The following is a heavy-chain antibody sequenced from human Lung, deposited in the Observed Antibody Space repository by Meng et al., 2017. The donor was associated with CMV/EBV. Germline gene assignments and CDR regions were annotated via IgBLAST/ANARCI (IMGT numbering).Heavy chain of an antibody. Sequence: QVQVVELGAEVMKPGASVKVSCKASGDTFTYYHIHWVRQAPGQGLEWVGINNPRDGDTSYSQKLRGRVTLTRDTSTSTAYMELRSLRSDDTAVYYCARVEVGITSGDYWGQGTLVTASS. CDR1: GDTFTYYH. CDR3: ARVEVGITSGDY. D-gene: IGHD1-26*01. CDR2: NNPRDGDT. V-gene: IGHV1-46*04. J-gene: IGHJ4*02.